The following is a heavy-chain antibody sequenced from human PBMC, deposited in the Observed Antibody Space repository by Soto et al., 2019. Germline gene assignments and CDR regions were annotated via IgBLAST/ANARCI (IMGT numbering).Heavy chain of an antibody. CDR1: GGSVSSGSYY. Sequence: ASETLSLTCTVSGGSVSSGSYYWSWIRQPPGKGLEWIGYIYYSGSANYNPSLKSRVTISVDTSKNQFSLKLSSVTAADTAVYYFARGIRYYYDSSGYEPLFDYWGQGTLVTVSS. CDR3: ARGIRYYYDSSGYEPLFDY. CDR2: IYYSGSA. V-gene: IGHV4-61*01. J-gene: IGHJ4*02. D-gene: IGHD3-22*01.